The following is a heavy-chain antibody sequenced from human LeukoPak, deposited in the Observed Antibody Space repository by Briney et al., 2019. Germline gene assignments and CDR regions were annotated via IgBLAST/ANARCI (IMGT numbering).Heavy chain of an antibody. CDR2: ISVYNGNT. J-gene: IGHJ6*02. CDR1: GGTFSSYG. V-gene: IGHV1-18*01. CDR3: ARDRGYSYYYDYYGMDV. D-gene: IGHD5-18*01. Sequence: GSSVKVSCKASGGTFSSYGISWVRQAPGQGLEWMGWISVYNGNTEYAQKVQGRVTMTTDTSTSTAYMEVRSLRSDDTAVYYCARDRGYSYYYDYYGMDVWGQGTTVTVSS.